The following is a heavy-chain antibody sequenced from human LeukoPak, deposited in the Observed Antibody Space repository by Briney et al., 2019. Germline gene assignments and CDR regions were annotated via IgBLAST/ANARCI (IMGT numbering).Heavy chain of an antibody. J-gene: IGHJ4*02. V-gene: IGHV3-66*01. CDR2: IHSGGNA. D-gene: IGHD3-10*01. CDR1: GFTFSSYG. Sequence: GGSLRLSCAASGFTFSSYGMHWVRQAPGKGLEWVSVIHSGGNAYYADSVRGRFTISRDNSKNIVYLQMNSLRAEDTAVYYCARENYFGSGSYFADYWGQGTLVTVSS. CDR3: ARENYFGSGSYFADY.